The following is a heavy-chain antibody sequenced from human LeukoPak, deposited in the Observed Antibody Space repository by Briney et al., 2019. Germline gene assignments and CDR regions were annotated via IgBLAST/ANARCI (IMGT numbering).Heavy chain of an antibody. Sequence: PSETLSLTCTVSGYSISSGYYWGWIRQPPGKGLEWIGSIYHSGSTYYNPSLKSRVTISVDTSKNQFSLKLSSVTAADTAVYYCARERDSSGPQPPFDYWGQGTLVTVSS. J-gene: IGHJ4*02. D-gene: IGHD3-22*01. CDR2: IYHSGST. V-gene: IGHV4-38-2*02. CDR1: GYSISSGYY. CDR3: ARERDSSGPQPPFDY.